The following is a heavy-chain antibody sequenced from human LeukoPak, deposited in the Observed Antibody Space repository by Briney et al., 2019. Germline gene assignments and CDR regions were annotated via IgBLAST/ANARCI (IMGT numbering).Heavy chain of an antibody. CDR2: ISWNSGNI. D-gene: IGHD2-15*01. CDR3: AKAGYCSGSSCYYFDY. CDR1: GFMFDDYA. J-gene: IGHJ4*02. Sequence: PGRSLRLSCAASGFMFDDYAMHWVRQAPGKGLEWVSGISWNSGNIGYADSVKGRFTISRDNAKNSLYLQMNSRRAEDMALYYCAKAGYCSGSSCYYFDYWGQGTLVTVSS. V-gene: IGHV3-9*03.